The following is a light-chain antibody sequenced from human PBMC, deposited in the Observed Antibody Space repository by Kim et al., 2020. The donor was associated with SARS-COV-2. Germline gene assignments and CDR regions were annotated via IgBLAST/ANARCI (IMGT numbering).Light chain of an antibody. V-gene: IGLV3-19*01. Sequence: GQTVRITSQGYSRRSYYASWYQQKPGQAPVLVIYGKNNRPSGIPARFSGSSSGNTASLTITGAQAEDEADYYCNSRDSSGNHPYVVFGGGTQLTVL. J-gene: IGLJ2*01. CDR1: SRRSYY. CDR3: NSRDSSGNHPYVV. CDR2: GKN.